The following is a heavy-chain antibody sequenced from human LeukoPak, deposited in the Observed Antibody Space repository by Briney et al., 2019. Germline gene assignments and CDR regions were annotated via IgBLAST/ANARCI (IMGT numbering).Heavy chain of an antibody. Sequence: GGSLRLSCAASGFTFSHYLMHWVRQAPGKGLVWVSRINSDESNTNSYADSVKGRFIISRDNAKNTLYLQMNSLRAGDTAVYFCGRGGNGIDIWGQGTTVTVSS. CDR1: GFTFSHYL. V-gene: IGHV3-74*01. CDR2: INSDESNT. CDR3: GRGGNGIDI. J-gene: IGHJ3*02. D-gene: IGHD2-8*01.